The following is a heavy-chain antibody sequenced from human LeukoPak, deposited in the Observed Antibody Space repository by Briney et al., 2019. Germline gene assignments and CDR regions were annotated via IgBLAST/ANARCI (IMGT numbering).Heavy chain of an antibody. Sequence: TGGSLRLSCAASGFTFTNYAMTWVRQAPGKGLEWVSSISGSGATTYYADSVKGRFTMSRDNSKNTLYLQMNSLRAEDTAVYYCAKEGRVTYYYDSSGYGRDAFDIWGQGTMVTVSS. CDR1: GFTFTNYA. CDR3: AKEGRVTYYYDSSGYGRDAFDI. CDR2: ISGSGATT. D-gene: IGHD3-22*01. J-gene: IGHJ3*02. V-gene: IGHV3-23*01.